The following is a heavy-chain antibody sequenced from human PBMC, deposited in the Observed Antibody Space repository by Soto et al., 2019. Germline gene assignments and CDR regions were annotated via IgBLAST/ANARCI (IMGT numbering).Heavy chain of an antibody. CDR1: GFTFSSYS. Sequence: EVQLVESGGGLVKPGGSLRLSCAASGFTFSSYSMNWVRQAPGKGLEWVSSISSSSSYIYYADSVKGRFTISRDNAKNSLYVQMNSMRAEDPAVYYCARDPTHYGEPYYYGLDVLGQGTTVTVSS. CDR3: ARDPTHYGEPYYYGLDV. J-gene: IGHJ6*02. D-gene: IGHD4-17*01. CDR2: ISSSSSYI. V-gene: IGHV3-21*01.